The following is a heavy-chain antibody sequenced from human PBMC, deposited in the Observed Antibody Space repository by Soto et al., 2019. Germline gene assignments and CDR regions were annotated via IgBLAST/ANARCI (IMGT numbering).Heavy chain of an antibody. J-gene: IGHJ3*02. CDR2: IKSDGSNT. Sequence: GGSLRLSCAASGFTFSSYAMHWVRQAPGKGLEWVALIKSDGSNTSYADPVKGRFTISRDNAKNTLYLQMNSLRIEDTAVYYCAKPRSYGFDIWGQGTVVTVSS. V-gene: IGHV3-30*04. CDR1: GFTFSSYA. CDR3: AKPRSYGFDI.